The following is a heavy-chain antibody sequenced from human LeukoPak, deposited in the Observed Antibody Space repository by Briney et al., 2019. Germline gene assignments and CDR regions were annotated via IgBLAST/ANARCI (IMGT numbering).Heavy chain of an antibody. CDR1: GYSISSGYY. CDR3: AIRFNSRWYSDSFDI. CDR2: IYRGGST. D-gene: IGHD6-13*01. V-gene: IGHV4-38-2*02. Sequence: SETLSLTCTVSGYSISSGYYWGWARQPAGKGLEWIGNIYRGGSTSWIDNMYNSESTPYNPSLKSRVTISADTAKNQFSLKLSSVAAADTAVYYYAIRFNSRWYSDSFDIWGQGTMVIVSS. J-gene: IGHJ3*02.